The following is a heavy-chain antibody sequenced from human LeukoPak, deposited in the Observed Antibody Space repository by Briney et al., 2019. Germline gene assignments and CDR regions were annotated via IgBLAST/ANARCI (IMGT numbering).Heavy chain of an antibody. J-gene: IGHJ3*02. CDR1: GFTFSSYG. CDR3: ANPPYGGNWYDAFDI. D-gene: IGHD4-23*01. V-gene: IGHV3-30*02. CDR2: IRYDGSNK. Sequence: GGSLRLSCAASGFTFSSYGMHWVRQAPGKGLEWVAFIRYDGSNKYYADSVKGRFTISRDNSKNTPYLQMNSLRAEDTAVYYRANPPYGGNWYDAFDIWGQGTMVTVSS.